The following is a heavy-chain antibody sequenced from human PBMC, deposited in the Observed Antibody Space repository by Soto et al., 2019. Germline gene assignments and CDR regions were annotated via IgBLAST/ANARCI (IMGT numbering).Heavy chain of an antibody. CDR3: EGGRVDNGDYVFGYYYYYMDV. CDR1: GYTFTSYG. V-gene: IGHV1-18*01. CDR2: ISAYNGNT. D-gene: IGHD4-17*01. J-gene: IGHJ6*03. Sequence: ASVKVSCKASGYTFTSYGISWVRQAPGQGLEWMGWISAYNGNTNYAQKLQGRVTMTTDTSTSTAYMELRSLRSDDTAVYYCEGGRVDNGDYVFGYYYYYMDVWGKGTTVTVSS.